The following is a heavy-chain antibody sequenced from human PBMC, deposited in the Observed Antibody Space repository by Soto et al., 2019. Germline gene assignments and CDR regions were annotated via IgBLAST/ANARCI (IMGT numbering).Heavy chain of an antibody. Sequence: SGPTLVNPTQTLTLTCTFSGFELSLSADGTRVSWIRQPPGKALEWLARIDWDNDKFYSTSLKTRLTISKDTSKNQVVLTMTNMDPVDTATYYCAPTARRDGYNYGMDDWGQGTRVTVSS. CDR2: IDWDNDK. J-gene: IGHJ6*02. V-gene: IGHV2-70*04. CDR3: APTARRDGYNYGMDD. D-gene: IGHD2-21*01. CDR1: GFELSLSADGTR.